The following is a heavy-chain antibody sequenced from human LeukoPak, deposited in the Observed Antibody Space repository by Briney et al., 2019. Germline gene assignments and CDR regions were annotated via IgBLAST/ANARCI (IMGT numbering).Heavy chain of an antibody. CDR2: IKQDGSDK. V-gene: IGHV3-7*01. D-gene: IGHD4-11*01. Sequence: GGSLRLSCAASGFTFSSYWMSWVRQAPGKGLEWVGNIKQDGSDKYYVDSVKGRFTISKDNAKNSLYLQMNNLRSEDTGVYYCAREDHSKYEYWGQGTLVTVSS. CDR1: GFTFSSYW. J-gene: IGHJ4*02. CDR3: AREDHSKYEY.